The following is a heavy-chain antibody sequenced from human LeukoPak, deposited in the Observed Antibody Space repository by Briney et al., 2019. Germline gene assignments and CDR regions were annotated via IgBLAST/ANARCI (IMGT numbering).Heavy chain of an antibody. Sequence: ASVKVSCKASGYTFTGYYMHWVRQAPGQGLEWMGWINPNSGGTNYAQKFQGRVTMTRDTSISTAYMELSRLRSEDMAVYYCARSLEMATINYDSYFDYWGQGTLVTVSS. CDR3: ARSLEMATINYDSYFDY. J-gene: IGHJ4*02. D-gene: IGHD5-24*01. CDR1: GYTFTGYY. CDR2: INPNSGGT. V-gene: IGHV1-2*02.